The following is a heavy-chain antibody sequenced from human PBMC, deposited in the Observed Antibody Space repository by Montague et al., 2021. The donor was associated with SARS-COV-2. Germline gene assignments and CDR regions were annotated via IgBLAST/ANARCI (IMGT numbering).Heavy chain of an antibody. CDR2: ISSSSSYI. CDR3: ASYQNYYYYYGMDV. Sequence: SLRLSCAASGFTFSSYSMNWVRQPPGKGLEWVSSISSSSSYIYYADSVKGRFTISRDNAKNSLYLQMNSLRAEDTAVYYCASYQNYYYYYGMDVWGQGTTVTVSS. V-gene: IGHV3-21*01. J-gene: IGHJ6*02. CDR1: GFTFSSYS. D-gene: IGHD2-2*01.